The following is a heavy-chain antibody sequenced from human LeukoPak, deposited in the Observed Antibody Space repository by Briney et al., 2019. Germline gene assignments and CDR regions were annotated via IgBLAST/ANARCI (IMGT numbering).Heavy chain of an antibody. CDR2: IRYDGSNK. CDR3: AKDRLRFLEWFKYFQH. J-gene: IGHJ1*01. Sequence: GGSLRLSCAASGFTFSSYGMHWVRQAPGKGLEWVAFIRYDGSNKYYADSVKGRFTISRDNSKNTLYLQMNSLRAEDTAVYYCAKDRLRFLEWFKYFQHWGQGTLVTVSS. D-gene: IGHD3-3*01. CDR1: GFTFSSYG. V-gene: IGHV3-30*02.